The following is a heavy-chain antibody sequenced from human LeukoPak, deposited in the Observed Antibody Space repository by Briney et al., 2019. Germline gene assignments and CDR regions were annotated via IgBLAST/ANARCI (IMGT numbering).Heavy chain of an antibody. J-gene: IGHJ4*02. CDR3: ARGGGAVVAATFDY. Sequence: GGSLRLSCAASGFTFTDHYMSWVRQAPGKGLEWVSVIYSGGSTYYADSVKGRFTISRDNSKNTLYLQMNSLRAEDTAVYYCARGGGAVVAATFDYWGQGTLVTVSS. CDR1: GFTFTDHY. CDR2: IYSGGST. D-gene: IGHD2-15*01. V-gene: IGHV3-53*01.